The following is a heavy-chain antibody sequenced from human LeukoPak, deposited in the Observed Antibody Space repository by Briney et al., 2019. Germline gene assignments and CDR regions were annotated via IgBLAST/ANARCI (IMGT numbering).Heavy chain of an antibody. CDR1: GGSISNYY. J-gene: IGHJ3*02. D-gene: IGHD2-2*01. CDR3: ARDGGCGSSTGCYPDAFHI. V-gene: IGHV4-59*01. CDR2: IYYSGSA. Sequence: SETLSLTCTVPGGSISNYYWSWARQPPGKGLEWIGYIYYSGSANYNPSLRSRATMSVDTSKNQFSLKLNSVTPADTAVYYCARDGGCGSSTGCYPDAFHIWGQGTMVTVSS.